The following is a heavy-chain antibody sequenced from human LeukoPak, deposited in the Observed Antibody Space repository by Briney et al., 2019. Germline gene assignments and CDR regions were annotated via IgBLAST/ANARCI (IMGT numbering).Heavy chain of an antibody. D-gene: IGHD4-17*01. CDR2: INHSGST. J-gene: IGHJ4*02. CDR1: GGSFSGYY. CDR3: ARRGEEEPATTLDY. Sequence: PSETLSLTCAVYGGSFSGYYWSWIRQPPGKGLEWIGEINHSGSTNYNPSLKSRVTISVDTSKNQFSLKLSSVTAADTAVYYCARRGEEEPATTLDYWGQGTLVTVSS. V-gene: IGHV4-34*01.